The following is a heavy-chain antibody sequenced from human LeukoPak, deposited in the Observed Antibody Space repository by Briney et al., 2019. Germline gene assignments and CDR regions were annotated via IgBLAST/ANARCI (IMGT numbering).Heavy chain of an antibody. J-gene: IGHJ4*02. CDR2: INPNSGGT. D-gene: IGHD5-12*01. V-gene: IGHV1-2*02. CDR3: ARGGYSGPGATDY. CDR1: GYTFTGYY. Sequence: ASVKVSCKASGYTFTGYYMHWVRQAPGQGLEWMGWINPNSGGTNYAQKLQGRVTMTTDTSTSTVYMEVRSLRYDDTAVYYCARGGYSGPGATDYWGQGTLVTVPS.